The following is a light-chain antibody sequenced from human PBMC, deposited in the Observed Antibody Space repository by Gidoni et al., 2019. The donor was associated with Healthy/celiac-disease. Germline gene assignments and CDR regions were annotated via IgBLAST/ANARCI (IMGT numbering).Light chain of an antibody. Sequence: DIQMTQSPSSLSASVGERVTITCRESQSISSYLNWYQQKPGKAPKLLIYAASSLQSGVPSRFSGSGSVTDFSLTISSLQPEDFATYYCQQSYSTPYTFGQGTKLEIK. V-gene: IGKV1-39*01. CDR2: AAS. J-gene: IGKJ2*01. CDR1: QSISSY. CDR3: QQSYSTPYT.